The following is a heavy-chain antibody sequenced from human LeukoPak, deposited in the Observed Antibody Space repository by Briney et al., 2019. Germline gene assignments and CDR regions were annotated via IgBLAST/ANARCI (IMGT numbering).Heavy chain of an antibody. Sequence: SETLSLTCTVSGGPISSYYWSWIRQPPGKGLEWIGYIYYSGSTNYNPSLKSRVTISVDTSKNQFSLKLSSVTAADTAVYYCARTSIAAAGTGGWFDPWGQGTLVTVSS. D-gene: IGHD6-13*01. V-gene: IGHV4-59*01. CDR2: IYYSGST. J-gene: IGHJ5*02. CDR1: GGPISSYY. CDR3: ARTSIAAAGTGGWFDP.